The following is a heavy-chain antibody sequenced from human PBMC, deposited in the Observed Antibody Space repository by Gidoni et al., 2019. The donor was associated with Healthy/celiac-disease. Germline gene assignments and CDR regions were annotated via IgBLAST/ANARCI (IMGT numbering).Heavy chain of an antibody. Sequence: QVQLVESGGGVVQPGRSLRLSCAASGFTFSSYGMHWVRQAPGKGLEWVAVISYDGSNKYYADSVKGRFTISRDNSKNTLYLQMNSLRAEDTAVYYCAKPSYGDYRFYFDYWGQGTLVTVSS. J-gene: IGHJ4*02. D-gene: IGHD4-17*01. CDR3: AKPSYGDYRFYFDY. V-gene: IGHV3-30*18. CDR2: ISYDGSNK. CDR1: GFTFSSYG.